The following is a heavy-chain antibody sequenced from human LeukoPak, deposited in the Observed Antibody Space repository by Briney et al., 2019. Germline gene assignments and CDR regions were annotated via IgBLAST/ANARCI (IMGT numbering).Heavy chain of an antibody. D-gene: IGHD3-3*01. J-gene: IGHJ6*03. CDR2: INSDGSST. V-gene: IGHV3-74*01. Sequence: GGSLRLSCAASGFTFSSYWMHWVRQAPGKGLVWVSRINSDGSSTSYADSVKGRFTISRDNAKNTLYLQMNSLRAEDTAVNYQARNGVRFCVLLSLPYYYSYMVGSGKGGTVTVSS. CDR1: GFTFSSYW. CDR3: ARNGVRFCVLLSLPYYYSYMVG.